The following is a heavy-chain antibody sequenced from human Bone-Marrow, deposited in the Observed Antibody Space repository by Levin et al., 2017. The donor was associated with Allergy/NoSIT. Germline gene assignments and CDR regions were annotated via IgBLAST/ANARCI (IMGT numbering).Heavy chain of an antibody. CDR2: ITHTGGA. D-gene: IGHD2-21*02. CDR1: GGSLSGYH. Sequence: KTSETLSLTCAVHGGSLSGYHWTWVRQPPGKGLEWIGEITHTGGANYDPSLNSRITISVDTSKNQLSLKLNSVTAADTAGYYCARGPQSDWPRLGYCGQGTLVTVSS. J-gene: IGHJ4*02. CDR3: ARGPQSDWPRLGY. V-gene: IGHV4-34*01.